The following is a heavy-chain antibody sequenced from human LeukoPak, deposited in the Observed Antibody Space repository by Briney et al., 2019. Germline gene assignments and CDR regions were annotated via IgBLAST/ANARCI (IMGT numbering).Heavy chain of an antibody. CDR1: GYTFTSNG. D-gene: IGHD6-13*01. CDR3: ARDGGSSWSRGYYYYMDV. CDR2: ISAYNGNT. J-gene: IGHJ6*03. Sequence: ASVKVSCKASGYTFTSNGISWVRQAPGQGLEWMGWISAYNGNTNYEQKLQGRVTMTTDTSTSTAYMELRSLRSDDTAVYYCARDGGSSWSRGYYYYMDVWGKGTTVTIPS. V-gene: IGHV1-18*01.